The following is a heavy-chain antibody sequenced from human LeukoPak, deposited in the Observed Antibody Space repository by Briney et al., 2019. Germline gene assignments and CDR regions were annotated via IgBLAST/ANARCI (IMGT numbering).Heavy chain of an antibody. CDR1: GYTFTCYY. V-gene: IGHV1-2*02. Sequence: ASVKVSCKASGYTFTCYYMHWVRQAPGQGLEWMGWINPNSGGTNYVQKFQGRVTMTRDTSISTAYMELSRLRSDDTAVYYCASGQYDSQYDSPYDAFDIWGQGTMVTVSS. D-gene: IGHD3-22*01. CDR2: INPNSGGT. J-gene: IGHJ3*02. CDR3: ASGQYDSQYDSPYDAFDI.